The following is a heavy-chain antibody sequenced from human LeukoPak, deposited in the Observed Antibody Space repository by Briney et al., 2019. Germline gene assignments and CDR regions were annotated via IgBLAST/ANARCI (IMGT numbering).Heavy chain of an antibody. J-gene: IGHJ2*01. CDR1: GFTFSSYA. V-gene: IGHV3-23*01. CDR2: SGGDGGST. Sequence: PGGSLRLSCAAYGFTFSSYAMSWVRQAPGKGPEWVSASGGDGGSTYADSVKGRFTISRDNSKNTLYLQMNSLRAEDTATYYCAKALNYWYFDLWGRGNLVTVSS. CDR3: AKALNYWYFDL.